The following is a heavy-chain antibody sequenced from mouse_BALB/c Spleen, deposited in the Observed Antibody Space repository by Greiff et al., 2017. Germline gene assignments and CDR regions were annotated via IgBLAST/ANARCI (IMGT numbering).Heavy chain of an antibody. V-gene: IGHV2-9*02. Sequence: QVQLQQSGPGLVAPSQSLSITCTVSGFSLTSYGVHWVRQPPGKGLEWLGVIWAGGSTNYNSALMSRLSISKDNSKSQVFLKMNSLQTDDTAMYYCARVNGNYWYFDVWGAGTTVTVSS. CDR2: IWAGGST. CDR1: GFSLTSYG. CDR3: ARVNGNYWYFDV. J-gene: IGHJ1*01. D-gene: IGHD2-1*01.